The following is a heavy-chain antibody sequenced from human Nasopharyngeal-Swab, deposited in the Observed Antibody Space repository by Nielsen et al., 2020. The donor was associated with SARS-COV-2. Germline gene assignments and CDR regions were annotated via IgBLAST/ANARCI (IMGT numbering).Heavy chain of an antibody. CDR1: GYSFRNYG. Sequence: ASVNVSCKASGYSFRNYGISWVRQTPGQGLEWMGWISVYNGDTNYAQKFRGRLTISADRSTTTSYLELSSLRFEDTAIYYCAREGEYGAYDAPDYWGQGTLVTVSS. J-gene: IGHJ4*02. CDR3: AREGEYGAYDAPDY. CDR2: ISVYNGDT. D-gene: IGHD5-12*01. V-gene: IGHV1-18*01.